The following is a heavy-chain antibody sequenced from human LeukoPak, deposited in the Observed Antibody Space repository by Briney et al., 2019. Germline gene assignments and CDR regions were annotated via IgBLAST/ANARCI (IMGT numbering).Heavy chain of an antibody. CDR2: ISYDGSNK. CDR1: GFTFSSYG. CDR3: ARDSPKRGMDV. Sequence: GGSLRLSCAASGFTFSSYGMHRVRQAPGKGLEWVAVISYDGSNKYYADSVKGRFTISRDNSKNTLYLQMNSLRAEDTAVYYCARDSPKRGMDVWGQGTTVTVSS. V-gene: IGHV3-30*03. J-gene: IGHJ6*02.